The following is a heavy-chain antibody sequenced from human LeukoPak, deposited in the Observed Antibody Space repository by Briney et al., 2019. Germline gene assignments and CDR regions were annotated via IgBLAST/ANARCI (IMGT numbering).Heavy chain of an antibody. V-gene: IGHV4-39*07. J-gene: IGHJ4*02. D-gene: IGHD6-13*01. CDR1: GGSISTSSYY. CDR2: IFYSGST. Sequence: SETLSLTCTVSGGSISTSSYYWGWVRQPPGKGLEWIGNIFYSGSTYYSPSLKSRVTISLDTSRNQFSLKLNSVTAADTAVCYCARNGQLYYFDYWGQGTLVTVSS. CDR3: ARNGQLYYFDY.